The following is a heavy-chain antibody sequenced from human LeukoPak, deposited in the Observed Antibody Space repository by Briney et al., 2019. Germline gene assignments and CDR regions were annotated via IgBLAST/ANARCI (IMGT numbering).Heavy chain of an antibody. Sequence: RASETLSLTCAVYGGSFSGYYWSWLRQPPGKGLEWIGEINHSGSTNYNPSLKSRVTISVDTSKNQFSLKLSSVTAADTAVYYCARGSPPAATGTTGLDWFDPWGQGTLVTVPS. D-gene: IGHD1-7*01. CDR3: ARGSPPAATGTTGLDWFDP. CDR1: GGSFSGYY. J-gene: IGHJ5*02. CDR2: INHSGST. V-gene: IGHV4-34*01.